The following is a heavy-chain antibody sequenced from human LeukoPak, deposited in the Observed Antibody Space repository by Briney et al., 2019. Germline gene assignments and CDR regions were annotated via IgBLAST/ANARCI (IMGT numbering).Heavy chain of an antibody. CDR3: AGCLVRGVIIKGNWFDP. Sequence: SVKVSCKASGGTFNIYAISWVRQAPGQGLERMGGIIPIFGTANYAQKFQGRVTLTADESTSTTYMELSSLRSEDTAVYYCAGCLVRGVIIKGNWFDPWGQGTLVTVSS. CDR1: GGTFNIYA. J-gene: IGHJ5*02. CDR2: IIPIFGTA. V-gene: IGHV1-69*01. D-gene: IGHD3-10*01.